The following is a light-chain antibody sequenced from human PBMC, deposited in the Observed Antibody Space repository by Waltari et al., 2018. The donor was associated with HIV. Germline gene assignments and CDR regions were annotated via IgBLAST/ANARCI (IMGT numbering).Light chain of an antibody. CDR2: WAS. CDR1: QSVLYSSNNKKY. CDR3: QQYYTTPLT. J-gene: IGKJ4*01. Sequence: DIVMTQSPDSLAVSLGERATINCKSSQSVLYSSNNKKYLAWYQQKPGQPPKLLIYWASTRESGVPDRFSGSGSGTDFTLTISSLQAEDVAVYYCQQYYTTPLTFGGGTKEEIK. V-gene: IGKV4-1*01.